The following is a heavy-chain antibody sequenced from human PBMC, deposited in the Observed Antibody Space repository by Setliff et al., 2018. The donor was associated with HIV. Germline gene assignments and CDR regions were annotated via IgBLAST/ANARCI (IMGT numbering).Heavy chain of an antibody. Sequence: GGFLRLSCAASTFSVSDYAMSWVRQAPGKGLEWVSAVSNTGRRTFYADSVKGRFTISKDNFENVVYLQMNSLRVDDTAVYYCVKDAYSSGKPGISWGQGTQVTVSS. CDR1: TFSVSDYA. V-gene: IGHV3-23*05. D-gene: IGHD3-22*01. J-gene: IGHJ4*02. CDR2: VSNTGRRT. CDR3: VKDAYSSGKPGIS.